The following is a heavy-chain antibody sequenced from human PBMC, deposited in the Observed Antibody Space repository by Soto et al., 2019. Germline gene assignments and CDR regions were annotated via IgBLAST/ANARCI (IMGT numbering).Heavy chain of an antibody. D-gene: IGHD3-22*01. CDR3: ARGQYLDSSDYVVANLPFDS. J-gene: IGHJ4*02. CDR2: ISRSGRGSA. V-gene: IGHV3-23*01. Sequence: EVQLLESGGALVQPGGSLRLSCAASGFTFNNYVMTWVRQAPGKGLEWVSAISRSGRGSAYYADSVKGRFTISGDNSKNTLSLQMNNLGDEATALYYCARGQYLDSSDYVVANLPFDSWGQGTLVTVSS. CDR1: GFTFNNYV.